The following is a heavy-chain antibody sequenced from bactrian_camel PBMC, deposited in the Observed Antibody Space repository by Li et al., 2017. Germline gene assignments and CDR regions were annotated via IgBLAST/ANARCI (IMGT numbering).Heavy chain of an antibody. CDR2: YTGDAYT. V-gene: IGHV3S53*01. J-gene: IGHJ4*01. D-gene: IGHD3*01. Sequence: HVQLVESGGGSVQPGETLRLSCTASGYTSSTVCMGWFRQAPGKEREGVAAQATGYTGDAYTNYVDSVKGRFTISQDSAKNTVYLQMNSLKPEDTATYFCAAGTKSYVGSWCGRQDHEYDYWGQGTQVTVS. CDR1: GYTSSTVC. CDR3: AAGTKSYVGSWCGRQDHEYDY.